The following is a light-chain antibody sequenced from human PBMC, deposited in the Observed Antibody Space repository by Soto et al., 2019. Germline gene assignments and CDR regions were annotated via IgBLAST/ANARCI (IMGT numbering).Light chain of an antibody. CDR3: QQGHTRPYT. Sequence: DIQMTQSPSSLSSSIGDRVTITCRASQNISNYLTWYQQKPGQAPNLLIYASSSLRGGVPSRFRGSGSGTEFTLAISSLQPEDFATYYCQQGHTRPYTFGQGTNLGI. V-gene: IGKV1-39*01. CDR1: QNISNY. J-gene: IGKJ2*01. CDR2: ASS.